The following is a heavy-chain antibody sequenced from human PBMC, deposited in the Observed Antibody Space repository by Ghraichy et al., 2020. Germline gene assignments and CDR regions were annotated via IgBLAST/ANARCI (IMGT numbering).Heavy chain of an antibody. CDR1: GFTFSSYA. Sequence: ETLSLTCAASGFTFSSYAMSWVRQAPGKGLEWVSASSGSGGSTYYADSVKGRFTISRVNSTNTLYLQMNSLRAEDTAVHYCAKDQNRDYVAGCFDPLGQGTLVNVSS. D-gene: IGHD3-16*01. J-gene: IGHJ5*02. CDR3: AKDQNRDYVAGCFDP. V-gene: IGHV3-23*01. CDR2: SSGSGGST.